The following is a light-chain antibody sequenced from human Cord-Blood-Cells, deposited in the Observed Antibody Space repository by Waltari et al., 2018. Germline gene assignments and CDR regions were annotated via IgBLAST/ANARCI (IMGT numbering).Light chain of an antibody. Sequence: EIVMTQYPDTLSVSPGERANLSCRASQSVSSNLAWYQQKPGQAPRLLIYGVSTRATGIPARFSGSGSGTEFTLTISSLQSEDFAVYYCQQYNNWPRTFGQGTKVEIK. CDR2: GVS. CDR3: QQYNNWPRT. V-gene: IGKV3-15*01. J-gene: IGKJ1*01. CDR1: QSVSSN.